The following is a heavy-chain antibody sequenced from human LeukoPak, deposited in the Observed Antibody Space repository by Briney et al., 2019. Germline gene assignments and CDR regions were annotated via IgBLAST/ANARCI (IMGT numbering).Heavy chain of an antibody. D-gene: IGHD1-26*01. CDR2: IIPLFGTA. V-gene: IGHV1-69*13. CDR3: ARVFARGGEISGSYYYY. J-gene: IGHJ4*02. CDR1: GGTFSTYA. Sequence: ASVKVSCKXSGGTFSTYAVNWVRQAPRQGLEWMGGIIPLFGTANYAQKFQGRVTITADESTSTAYMELSSLRSEDTAIYYCARVFARGGEISGSYYYYWGQGTLVTVSS.